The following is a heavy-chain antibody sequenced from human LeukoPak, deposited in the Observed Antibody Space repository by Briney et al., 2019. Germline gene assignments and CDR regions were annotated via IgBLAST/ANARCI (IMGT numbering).Heavy chain of an antibody. CDR2: ISDDGRTE. Sequence: GGSLRLSCAASGFTFSSHGMHWVRQAPGKGLEWVAVISDDGRTEYYADSVKGRFTISRDNSKNSLSLQINSLRAEDTAVYYCVRDGGVSGYDLLDYWGQGTLVTVSS. J-gene: IGHJ4*02. D-gene: IGHD5-12*01. V-gene: IGHV3-30*03. CDR1: GFTFSSHG. CDR3: VRDGGVSGYDLLDY.